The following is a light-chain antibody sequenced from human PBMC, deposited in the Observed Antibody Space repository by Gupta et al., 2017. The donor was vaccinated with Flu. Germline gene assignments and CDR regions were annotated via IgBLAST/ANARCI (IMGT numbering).Light chain of an antibody. V-gene: IGLV10-54*04. CDR1: SNTVGNQG. CDR2: RNN. J-gene: IGLJ2*01. Sequence: QAGLTQPPSVSKDLRQTATLTCTGNSNTVGNQGAAWLQQHQGHPPKLLSYRNNSRPSGISERFSASRSGNTASLTITGLQPEDEGDYYCSAWDNSLSTRIFGGGTKLTVL. CDR3: SAWDNSLSTRI.